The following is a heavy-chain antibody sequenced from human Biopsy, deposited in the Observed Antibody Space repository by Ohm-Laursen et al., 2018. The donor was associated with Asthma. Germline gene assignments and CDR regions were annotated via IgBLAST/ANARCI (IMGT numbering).Heavy chain of an antibody. J-gene: IGHJ4*02. D-gene: IGHD1-26*01. Sequence: TQTLTLTGTISGFSLSTSGGGVGWIRQPPGKALEWLGNIYWDDDKRYSPSLQSRLTITRDTPKDQVVLTMTNMGLVDTGTYYCVHTLVGLKAFDFWGQGTLVTVSS. CDR2: IYWDDDK. CDR1: GFSLSTSGGG. CDR3: VHTLVGLKAFDF. V-gene: IGHV2-5*02.